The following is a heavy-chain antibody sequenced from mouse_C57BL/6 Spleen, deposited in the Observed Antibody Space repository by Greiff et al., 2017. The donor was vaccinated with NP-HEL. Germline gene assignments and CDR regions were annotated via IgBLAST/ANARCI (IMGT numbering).Heavy chain of an antibody. CDR3: ARAYYSNGGFMDY. CDR1: GYTFTDYY. V-gene: IGHV1-75*01. J-gene: IGHJ4*01. Sequence: SGPELVKPGASVKISCKASGYTFTDYYINWVKQRPGQGLEWIGWIFPGSGSTYYNEKFKGKATLTVDKSSSTAYMLLSSLTSEDSAVYFCARAYYSNGGFMDYWGQGTSVTVSS. D-gene: IGHD2-5*01. CDR2: IFPGSGST.